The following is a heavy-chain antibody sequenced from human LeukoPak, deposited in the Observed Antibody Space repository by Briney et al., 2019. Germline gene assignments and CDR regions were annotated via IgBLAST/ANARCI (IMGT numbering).Heavy chain of an antibody. Sequence: GASVKVSCKASGVTFSDYALNWVRQAPGQGLEWMGVFIPILDTANSTQKFQGRLTITADISTNTVYMELSSLTFDDTAVYFCAGTPVFGVVLHQEPVWGKGTTVTVSS. J-gene: IGHJ6*03. CDR1: GVTFSDYA. V-gene: IGHV1-69*10. CDR2: FIPILDTA. CDR3: AGTPVFGVVLHQEPV. D-gene: IGHD3-3*01.